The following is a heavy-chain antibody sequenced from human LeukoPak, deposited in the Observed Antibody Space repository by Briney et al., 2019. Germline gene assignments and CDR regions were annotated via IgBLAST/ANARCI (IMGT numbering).Heavy chain of an antibody. Sequence: PSETLSLTCTVSGGSISSYYWSWIRQPPGKGLEWIGSMYNSGSTNYNPSLRSRVTISVDTSKNQSSLKLSSVTAADTAVYYCVRRGSDYDSSGYYYFDYWGQGTLVTVSS. CDR3: VRRGSDYDSSGYYYFDY. CDR1: GGSISSYY. D-gene: IGHD3-22*01. V-gene: IGHV4-59*08. CDR2: MYNSGST. J-gene: IGHJ4*02.